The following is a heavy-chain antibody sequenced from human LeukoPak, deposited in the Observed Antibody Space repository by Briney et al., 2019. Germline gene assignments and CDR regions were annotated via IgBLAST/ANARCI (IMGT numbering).Heavy chain of an antibody. Sequence: PSETLSLTCTVSGGSISSSSYYWGWIRQPPGKGLEWIGSIYYSGSTYYNPSLKSRVTISVDTSKNQFSLKLSSVTAADTAVYYCARPGGSSGYYPVGAFDIWGQGTMVTVSS. CDR2: IYYSGST. CDR1: GGSISSSSYY. D-gene: IGHD3-22*01. J-gene: IGHJ3*02. CDR3: ARPGGSSGYYPVGAFDI. V-gene: IGHV4-39*01.